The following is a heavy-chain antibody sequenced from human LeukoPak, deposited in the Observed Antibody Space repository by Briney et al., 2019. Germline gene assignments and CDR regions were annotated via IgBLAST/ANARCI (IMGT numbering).Heavy chain of an antibody. CDR3: ARGIGVAAAGTYYFDY. J-gene: IGHJ4*02. CDR2: ISSSSSYI. CDR1: GFTFSSYS. V-gene: IGHV3-21*01. Sequence: GGSLRLSCAASGFTFSSYSMNWVRQAPGKELEWVSSISSSSSYIYYADSVKGRFTISRDNAKNSLYLQMNSLRAEDTAVYYCARGIGVAAAGTYYFDYWGQGTLVTVSS. D-gene: IGHD6-13*01.